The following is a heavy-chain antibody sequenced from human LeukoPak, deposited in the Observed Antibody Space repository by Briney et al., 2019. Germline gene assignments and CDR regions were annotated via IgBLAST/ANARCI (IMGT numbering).Heavy chain of an antibody. D-gene: IGHD6-19*01. CDR3: ARHGYNSGWY. Sequence: PSETLSLTCSVSGVSISSSSYYWGWIRQPPGKGLEWIGSIFYGGSTYLNPSLKSRVTISVDTSKNQFSLKLSSVTAADTAVYYCARHGYNSGWYWGQETLVTVSS. CDR1: GVSISSSSYY. CDR2: IFYGGST. V-gene: IGHV4-39*01. J-gene: IGHJ4*02.